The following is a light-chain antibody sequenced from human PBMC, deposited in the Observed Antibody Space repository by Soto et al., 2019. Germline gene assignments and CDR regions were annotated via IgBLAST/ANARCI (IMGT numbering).Light chain of an antibody. V-gene: IGLV2-14*01. Sequence: QTLLTKSASLSGSLGQSIAISCTGTSSDIGGYKYVSWYQQHPGKAPKLIIFEVSNRPSGVSDRFSGSNSGNTASLTISGLQAEDEADYYCTSYSRYRVLVFGGGTKVTV. CDR3: TSYSRYRVLV. J-gene: IGLJ3*02. CDR1: SSDIGGYKY. CDR2: EVS.